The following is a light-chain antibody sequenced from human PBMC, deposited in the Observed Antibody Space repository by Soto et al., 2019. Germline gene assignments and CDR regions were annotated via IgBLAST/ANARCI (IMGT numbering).Light chain of an antibody. CDR1: QSISSW. J-gene: IGKJ1*01. Sequence: DIQMTQSPPTLSASVGDRVTITFRASQSISSWLAWYQQKPGKAPKLLIYDASSLESGVPSRFSGSGSGTEFTLTISSLQPDDFATYYCQQYNSYWTFGQGTKVDI. CDR3: QQYNSYWT. V-gene: IGKV1-5*01. CDR2: DAS.